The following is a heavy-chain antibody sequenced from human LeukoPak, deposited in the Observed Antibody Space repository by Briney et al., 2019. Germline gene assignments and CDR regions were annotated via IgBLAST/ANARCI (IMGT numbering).Heavy chain of an antibody. CDR3: ARDRYSSGWYSMAFDI. J-gene: IGHJ3*02. CDR2: IKQDGSEK. Sequence: GGSLRLSCAASGFTFSSYWMSWVRQAPGKGLEWVAHIKQDGSEKYYVDSVKGRLTISRDNAKNSLYLQMNSLRAEDTAVYYCARDRYSSGWYSMAFDIWGQGTMVTVSS. D-gene: IGHD6-19*01. CDR1: GFTFSSYW. V-gene: IGHV3-7*01.